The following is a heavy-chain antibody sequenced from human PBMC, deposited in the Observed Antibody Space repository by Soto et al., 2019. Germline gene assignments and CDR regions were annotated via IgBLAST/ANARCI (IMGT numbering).Heavy chain of an antibody. J-gene: IGHJ6*02. Sequence: LKISCKGFGYSFSNTWINWVRQMPGKGLEWVGIIYLGDSGATYSPSFQGQVTISADKSINTAYLQWSSLKASDTAIYYCAKEAGSAYYVMDVCGQGTTVTVSS. CDR2: IYLGDSGA. CDR1: GYSFSNTW. D-gene: IGHD6-19*01. V-gene: IGHV5-51*01. CDR3: AKEAGSAYYVMDV.